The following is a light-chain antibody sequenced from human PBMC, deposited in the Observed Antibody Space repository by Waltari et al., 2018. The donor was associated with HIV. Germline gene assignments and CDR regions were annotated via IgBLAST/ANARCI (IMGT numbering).Light chain of an antibody. CDR2: EVS. J-gene: IGLJ2*01. Sequence: QSALTQPASVSGSPGQSITISCTGTSSDVGTYNLVSWYQQPPGEAPKLILFEVSERPSGVPDRFFGSKSGNTASLTVSGLQAEDEADYYCSSYAGSNNFVVFGGGTNLTVL. CDR1: SSDVGTYNL. CDR3: SSYAGSNNFVV. V-gene: IGLV2-8*01.